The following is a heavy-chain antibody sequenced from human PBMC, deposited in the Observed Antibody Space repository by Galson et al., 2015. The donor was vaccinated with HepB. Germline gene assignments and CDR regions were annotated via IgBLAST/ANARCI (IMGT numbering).Heavy chain of an antibody. CDR3: AGGYWSSTCCYTVYYYYYIDV. CDR1: GFTFSSYG. V-gene: IGHV3-30*03. D-gene: IGHD2-2*02. Sequence: SLRLSCAASGFTFSSYGMHWVRQAPGKGLEWVAVVTYDCSNKYYADSVKGRFTISRDNSKNTQYLQMNSLRAEDTAVYYCAGGYWSSTCCYTVYYYYYIDVWGEGTTVTVSS. J-gene: IGHJ6*03. CDR2: VTYDCSNK.